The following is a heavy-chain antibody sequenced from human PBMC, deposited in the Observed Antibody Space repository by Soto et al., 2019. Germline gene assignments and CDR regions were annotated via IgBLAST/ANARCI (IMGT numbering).Heavy chain of an antibody. J-gene: IGHJ4*02. V-gene: IGHV3-33*01. CDR1: GFTFSSYG. Sequence: GGSLRLSCAASGFTFSSYGMHWVRQAPGKGLEWVAVIWYDGSNKYYADSVKGRFTISRDNSKNTLCLQMNSLRAEDTAVYYCARDARGVTQTYFDYWGQGTLVTVSS. CDR2: IWYDGSNK. D-gene: IGHD3-10*01. CDR3: ARDARGVTQTYFDY.